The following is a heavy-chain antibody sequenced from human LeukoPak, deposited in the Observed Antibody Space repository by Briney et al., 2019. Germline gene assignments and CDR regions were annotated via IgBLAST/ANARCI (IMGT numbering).Heavy chain of an antibody. Sequence: GGSLRLSCAASGFTFATHTMNWVRQAPGKGLEGVSSISGRGGYIYYADSVKGRFTISRDNAKNSLFLEMNSLRAEDPAIYYCARDPYSSSSGLGLIDPWGQGTLVTVSS. CDR2: ISGRGGYI. CDR3: ARDPYSSSSGLGLIDP. V-gene: IGHV3-21*01. D-gene: IGHD6-6*01. CDR1: GFTFATHT. J-gene: IGHJ5*02.